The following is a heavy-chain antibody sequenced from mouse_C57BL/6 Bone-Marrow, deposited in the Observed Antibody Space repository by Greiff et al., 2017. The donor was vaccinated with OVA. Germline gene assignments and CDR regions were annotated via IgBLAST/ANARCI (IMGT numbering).Heavy chain of an antibody. CDR3: ARGGYDRWYFDV. D-gene: IGHD2-14*01. V-gene: IGHV1-26*01. CDR1: GYTFTDYY. J-gene: IGHJ1*03. CDR2: INPNNGGT. Sequence: EVKLQQSGPELVKPGASVKISCKASGYTFTDYYMNWVKQSHGKSLEWIGDINPNNGGTSYNQKFKGKATLTVDKSSSTAYMELRSLTSEDSAVYYCARGGYDRWYFDVWGTGTTVTVSS.